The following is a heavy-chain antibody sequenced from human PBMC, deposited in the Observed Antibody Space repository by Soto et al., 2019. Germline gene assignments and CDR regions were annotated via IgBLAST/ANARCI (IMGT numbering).Heavy chain of an antibody. CDR2: IIPIFGTA. V-gene: IGHV1-69*13. Sequence: ASVKVSCKASGGTFSSYAISWVRQAPGQGLEWMGGIIPIFGTANYAQKFQGRVTITADESTSTAHMELSSLRSEDTAVYYCARRDIVATISYYYYYGMDVWGQGTTVTVSS. J-gene: IGHJ6*02. CDR3: ARRDIVATISYYYYYGMDV. D-gene: IGHD5-12*01. CDR1: GGTFSSYA.